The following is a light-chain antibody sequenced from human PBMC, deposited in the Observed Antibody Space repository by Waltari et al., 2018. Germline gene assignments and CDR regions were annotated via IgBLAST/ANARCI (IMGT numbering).Light chain of an antibody. CDR2: DDN. CDR1: NSGRKS. Sequence: SYVLTQPPSMSVAPGQTARLTCGGSNSGRKSVDWYQQKPGQAPVLVGYDDNDRPSGIPERFSGSNSGNTATLTISRVEAGDEADYYCQVWDTTADHVVFGGGTELTVL. CDR3: QVWDTTADHVV. V-gene: IGLV3-21*02. J-gene: IGLJ2*01.